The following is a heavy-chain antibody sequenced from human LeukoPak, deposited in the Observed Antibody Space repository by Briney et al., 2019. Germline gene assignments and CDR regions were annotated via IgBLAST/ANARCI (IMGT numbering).Heavy chain of an antibody. D-gene: IGHD5-24*01. CDR2: IASDGSST. Sequence: GGSLRLSCAASGFTFSSYWMNWVRQAPGKGLVWVSRIASDGSSTTYADSVKGRFSISRDNAKNTLYLQMNSLRVEDTAVYYCARLRRDGYDIFDYWGQGTLVTVSS. CDR3: ARLRRDGYDIFDY. V-gene: IGHV3-74*01. J-gene: IGHJ4*02. CDR1: GFTFSSYW.